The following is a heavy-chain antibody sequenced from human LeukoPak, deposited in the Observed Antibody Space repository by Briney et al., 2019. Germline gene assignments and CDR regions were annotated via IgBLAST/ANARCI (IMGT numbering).Heavy chain of an antibody. V-gene: IGHV4-39*01. J-gene: IGHJ6*02. Sequence: SETLSLTCTVSGGSISSSSYYWGWIRQPPGKGLEWIGSIYYSGSTYYNPSLKSRVTISVDTSKNQFSLKLSSVTAADTAVYYCARYITIFGVVINYGMDVWGQGTTVTVSS. CDR3: ARYITIFGVVINYGMDV. D-gene: IGHD3-3*01. CDR1: GGSISSSSYY. CDR2: IYYSGST.